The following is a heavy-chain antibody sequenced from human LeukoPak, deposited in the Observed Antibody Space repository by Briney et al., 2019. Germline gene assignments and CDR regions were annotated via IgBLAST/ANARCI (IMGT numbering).Heavy chain of an antibody. J-gene: IGHJ6*03. CDR1: GGTFSSYA. D-gene: IGHD5-12*01. CDR2: IIPIFGTA. CDR3: ARYRVGYEEGQYYMDV. Sequence: SVKVSCKASGGTFSSYAISWVRQAPGQGLEWMGGIIPIFGTANYAQKFQGRVTITADESTSTAYMELSSLRSEDTAVYYCARYRVGYEEGQYYMDVWGKGTTVAVSS. V-gene: IGHV1-69*13.